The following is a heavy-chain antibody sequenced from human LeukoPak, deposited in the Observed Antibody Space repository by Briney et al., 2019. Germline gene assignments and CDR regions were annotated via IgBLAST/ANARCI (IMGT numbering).Heavy chain of an antibody. CDR2: INHSGST. D-gene: IGHD2-2*01. Sequence: SETLSLTCAVYGGSFSGYYWSWIRQPPGKGLEWIGEINHSGSTNYNPSLKSRVTISVDTSKNQFSLKLSSVTAADTAVYYCARASRDSTDYWGQGTLVTVSS. J-gene: IGHJ4*02. CDR1: GGSFSGYY. V-gene: IGHV4-34*01. CDR3: ARASRDSTDY.